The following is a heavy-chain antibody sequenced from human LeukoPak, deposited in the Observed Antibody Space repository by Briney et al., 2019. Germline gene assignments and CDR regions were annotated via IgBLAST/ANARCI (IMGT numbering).Heavy chain of an antibody. CDR2: IIPIFGIA. Sequence: ASVKVSCKASGGTFSSYAISRVRQAPGQGLEWMGWIIPIFGIANYAQKFQGRVTITADKSTSTAYMELSSLRSEDTAVYYCARSMGITGTTGYFQHWGQGTLVTVSS. D-gene: IGHD1-7*01. CDR3: ARSMGITGTTGYFQH. J-gene: IGHJ1*01. V-gene: IGHV1-69*10. CDR1: GGTFSSYA.